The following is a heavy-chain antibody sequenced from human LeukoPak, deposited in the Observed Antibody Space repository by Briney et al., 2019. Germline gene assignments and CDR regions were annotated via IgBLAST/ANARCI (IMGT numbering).Heavy chain of an antibody. CDR1: GGTFSSYA. J-gene: IGHJ6*03. CDR3: ARGRITIFGVVIIPYYYMDV. Sequence: SVKISCKASGGTFSSYAISWVRQAPGQGLEWMGGIIPIFGTANYAQKFQGRVTITADESTSTAYMELSSLRSEDTAVYYCARGRITIFGVVIIPYYYMDVWGKGTTATVSS. D-gene: IGHD3-3*01. CDR2: IIPIFGTA. V-gene: IGHV1-69*13.